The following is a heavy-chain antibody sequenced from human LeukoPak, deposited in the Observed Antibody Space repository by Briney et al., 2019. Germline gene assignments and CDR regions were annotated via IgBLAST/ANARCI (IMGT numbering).Heavy chain of an antibody. Sequence: GGSLRLSCVASGFTFSSYAMSWVRQAPGKGLEWVSGISGSGGSTYYADSVKGRFTFSRDNSKNTLYLQMNSLRAEDTAVYNCARDRRHYDFWSAYQDYYHYGMDVRGQGTTVTVSS. CDR1: GFTFSSYA. CDR3: ARDRRHYDFWSAYQDYYHYGMDV. CDR2: ISGSGGST. V-gene: IGHV3-23*01. J-gene: IGHJ6*02. D-gene: IGHD3-3*01.